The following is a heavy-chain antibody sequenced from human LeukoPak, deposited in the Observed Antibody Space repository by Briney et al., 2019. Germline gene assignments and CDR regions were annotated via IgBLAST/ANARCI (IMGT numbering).Heavy chain of an antibody. J-gene: IGHJ4*02. D-gene: IGHD2-2*01. V-gene: IGHV4-39*01. CDR3: ASTSTFYCSSTSCYYFDY. CDR1: GGSISSSSYY. Sequence: SETLSLTCTVSGGSISSSSYYWGWIRQPPGKGLEWIGSIYYSGSTYYNPSLKSRVTISVDTSKNQFSLKLSSVTAADTAVYYCASTSTFYCSSTSCYYFDYWGQGTLVTVSS. CDR2: IYYSGST.